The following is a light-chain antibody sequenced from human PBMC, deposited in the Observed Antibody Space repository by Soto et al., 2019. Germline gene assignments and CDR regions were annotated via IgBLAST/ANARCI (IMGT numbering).Light chain of an antibody. J-gene: IGKJ1*01. CDR1: QGISNE. CDR2: AAS. V-gene: IGKV1-17*01. Sequence: DIPMTQSPSSLSASVGDRVTITCRASQGISNELGWYQQKPGKAPKRLIYAASSLQSGVPSRFGGSGSGTEFTLTISSLQAEDFATYYCLQYNNYPWTFGQGTKVEIK. CDR3: LQYNNYPWT.